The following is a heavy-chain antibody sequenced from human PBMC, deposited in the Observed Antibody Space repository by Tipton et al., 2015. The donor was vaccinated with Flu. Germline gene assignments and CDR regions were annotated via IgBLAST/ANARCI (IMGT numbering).Heavy chain of an antibody. CDR2: IYYSGST. D-gene: IGHD3-3*01. Sequence: TLSLTCTVSGGSISSYYWSWIRQPPGKGLEWIGYIYYSGSTNYNPSLGGRVTMSVDMSKNHFSLRLSSVTAADTAVYYCVRGWSGYSAFYFGMDVWGEGTTVTVAS. V-gene: IGHV4-59*08. CDR3: VRGWSGYSAFYFGMDV. CDR1: GGSISSYY. J-gene: IGHJ6*01.